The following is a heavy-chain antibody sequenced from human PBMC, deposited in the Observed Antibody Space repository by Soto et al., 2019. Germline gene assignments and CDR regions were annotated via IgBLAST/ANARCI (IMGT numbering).Heavy chain of an antibody. J-gene: IGHJ6*02. Sequence: QVQLVQSGAEVKKPGSSVKVSCKASGGTFSSYAISWVRQAPGQGLEWMGGIIPIFGTADYAQKFQGRVTLTADESTSTAYLELSSLRSEDTAVDYCASIRANTYYYGMDVWGQGTTVTVSS. CDR3: ASIRANTYYYGMDV. CDR2: IIPIFGTA. D-gene: IGHD3-10*01. V-gene: IGHV1-69*12. CDR1: GGTFSSYA.